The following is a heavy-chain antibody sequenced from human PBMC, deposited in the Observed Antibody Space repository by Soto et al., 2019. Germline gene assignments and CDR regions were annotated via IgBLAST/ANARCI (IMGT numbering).Heavy chain of an antibody. J-gene: IGHJ3*02. CDR2: IVVGSGNT. Sequence: QMQLAQSGPEVKKPGTSVKVSCKASGFTFTSSAVQWVRQARGQRLEWIGWIVVGSGNTNYAQKFQERVTITRDMSTSTAYMELSSLRSEDTAVYYCAAETSAAAGTSAFAIWGQGTMVTVSS. CDR3: AAETSAAAGTSAFAI. V-gene: IGHV1-58*01. CDR1: GFTFTSSA. D-gene: IGHD6-13*01.